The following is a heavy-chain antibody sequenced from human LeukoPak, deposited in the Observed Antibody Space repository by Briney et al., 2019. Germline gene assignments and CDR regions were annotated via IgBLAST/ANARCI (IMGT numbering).Heavy chain of an antibody. CDR3: ARAPSEYYYYIDV. CDR2: ISPGDSAT. J-gene: IGHJ6*03. Sequence: GASLKTSSTASGYSFNSYWIGWLRHTPRKGLEWVGIISPGDSATSYNPSLHGQTTISATTSIRTAYLLRSSLSASATAMYYCARAPSEYYYYIDVWGKGNTVTVS. CDR1: GYSFNSYW. V-gene: IGHV5-51*01.